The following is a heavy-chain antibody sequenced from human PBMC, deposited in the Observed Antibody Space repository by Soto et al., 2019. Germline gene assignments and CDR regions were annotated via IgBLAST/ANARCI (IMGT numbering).Heavy chain of an antibody. D-gene: IGHD3-3*01. Sequence: SETLSLTCTVSGGSISSYYWSWIRQPPGKGLEWIGYIYYSGSTNYNPSLKSRVTISVDTSKNQFSLKLSSVTAADTAVYYCARSGVFDFWSGIGAFDIWGQGTMVTVSS. CDR1: GGSISSYY. V-gene: IGHV4-59*01. J-gene: IGHJ3*02. CDR3: ARSGVFDFWSGIGAFDI. CDR2: IYYSGST.